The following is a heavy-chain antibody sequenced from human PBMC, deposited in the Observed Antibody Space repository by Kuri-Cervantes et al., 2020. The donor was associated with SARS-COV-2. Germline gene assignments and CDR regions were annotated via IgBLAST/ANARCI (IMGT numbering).Heavy chain of an antibody. D-gene: IGHD6-6*01. Sequence: LRLSCAISGDSVSSNSVAWNWIRQSPSRGLEWLGRTYYRSKWYNDYAVSVKSRITINPDTSKNQFSLQLNSVTPEDTAVCYCARDRYSSSWDYWGQGTLVTVSS. CDR2: TYYRSKWYN. V-gene: IGHV6-1*01. CDR3: ARDRYSSSWDY. CDR1: GDSVSSNSVA. J-gene: IGHJ4*02.